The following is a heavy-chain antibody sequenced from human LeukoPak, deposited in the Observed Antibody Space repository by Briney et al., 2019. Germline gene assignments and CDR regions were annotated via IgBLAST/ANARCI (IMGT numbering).Heavy chain of an antibody. CDR2: IYYSGST. V-gene: IGHV4-39*01. D-gene: IGHD2-15*01. Sequence: SETLSLTCSVSGGSISSSSHYGGWIRQPPGKGLEWIGSIYYSGSTFYNPSLKSRVTISVDTSKNQFSLKLSSVTAADTAVYHCARVVVAATNWFDPWGQGTLVTASS. J-gene: IGHJ5*02. CDR3: ARVVVAATNWFDP. CDR1: GGSISSSSHY.